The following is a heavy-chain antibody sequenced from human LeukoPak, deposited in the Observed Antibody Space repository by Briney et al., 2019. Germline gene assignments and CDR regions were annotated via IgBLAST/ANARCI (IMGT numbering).Heavy chain of an antibody. CDR1: GYTFTSYG. Sequence: GASVKVSCKASGYTFTSYGISWVRQAPGQGLEWMGWISAYNGNTNYAQKLQGRVTMTTDTSTSTAYMELRSLRSDDAAVYYCARDEARGQAYIAVAGFIDNWFDPWGQGTLVTVSS. CDR3: ARDEARGQAYIAVAGFIDNWFDP. D-gene: IGHD6-19*01. V-gene: IGHV1-18*01. CDR2: ISAYNGNT. J-gene: IGHJ5*02.